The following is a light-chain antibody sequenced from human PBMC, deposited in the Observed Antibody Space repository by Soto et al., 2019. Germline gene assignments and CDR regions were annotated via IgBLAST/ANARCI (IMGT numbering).Light chain of an antibody. CDR1: QSLLHSNGYNY. V-gene: IGKV2-28*01. J-gene: IGKJ3*01. Sequence: EIVMTQSPLSLPVTPGEPASISCRSSQSLLHSNGYNYLDWYLQKPGQSPQLLICLGSNRASGVPDKFSGSGYGTDFTLKISRLEAEDLGVCYCMQALQSLFTFGLRIKVDIK. CDR3: MQALQSLFT. CDR2: LGS.